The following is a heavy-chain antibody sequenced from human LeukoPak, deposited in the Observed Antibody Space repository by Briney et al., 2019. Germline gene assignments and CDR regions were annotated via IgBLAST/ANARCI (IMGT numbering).Heavy chain of an antibody. CDR3: ARAREGWVTIFGVALGY. CDR1: GFTFSSYA. J-gene: IGHJ4*02. D-gene: IGHD3-3*01. Sequence: GRSLRLSCAASGFTFSSYAMHWVRQAPGKGLEWVAVISYDGSNKYYADSVKGRFTISRDNSKNTPYLQMNSLRAEDTAVYYCARAREGWVTIFGVALGYWGQGTLVTVSS. V-gene: IGHV3-30-3*01. CDR2: ISYDGSNK.